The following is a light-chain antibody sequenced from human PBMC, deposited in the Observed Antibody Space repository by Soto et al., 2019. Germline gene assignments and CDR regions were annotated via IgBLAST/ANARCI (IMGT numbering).Light chain of an antibody. CDR2: EVS. V-gene: IGLV2-14*01. CDR3: SSYTSSSPYV. J-gene: IGLJ1*01. CDR1: SSDVGAYNY. Sequence: QSALTQPASVSGSPGQSITISCTGTSSDVGAYNYVSWYQQHPGKAPKLMIYEVSNRLSGVSNRFSGSKSGNTASLTISGLQAEDEADYYCSSYTSSSPYVFGTGTKVTVL.